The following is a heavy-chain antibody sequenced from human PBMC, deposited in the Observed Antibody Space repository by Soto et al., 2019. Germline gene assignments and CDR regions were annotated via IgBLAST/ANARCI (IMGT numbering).Heavy chain of an antibody. CDR1: GFTFGDYY. CDR3: ANDITYCKNGVCYCSEHGIY. V-gene: IGHV3-11*01. CDR2: ISNSGSDI. Sequence: QVQLVESGGGLVKPGGSLRLSCEASGFTFGDYYMNWIRQAPGKGLEWVSYISNSGSDIDYADSVQGRFTISRDNTKTSLYLQMNCLRAEDTAIYYWANDITYCKNGVCYCSEHGIYWGQGTLVNGSS. J-gene: IGHJ1*01. D-gene: IGHD2-8*01.